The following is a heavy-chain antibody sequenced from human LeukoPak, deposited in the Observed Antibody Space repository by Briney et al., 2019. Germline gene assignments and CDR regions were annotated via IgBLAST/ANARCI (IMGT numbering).Heavy chain of an antibody. CDR3: AKDPYGSGMNWFDP. CDR1: GFTFSSYG. J-gene: IGHJ5*02. D-gene: IGHD3-10*01. CDR2: ISYDGSNK. Sequence: PGGSLRLSCVASGFTFSSYGMHWVRQAPGKGLEWVAVISYDGSNKYYADSVKGRFTISRDNSKNTLYLQMNSLRAEDTAVYYCAKDPYGSGMNWFDPWGQGTLVIVSS. V-gene: IGHV3-30*18.